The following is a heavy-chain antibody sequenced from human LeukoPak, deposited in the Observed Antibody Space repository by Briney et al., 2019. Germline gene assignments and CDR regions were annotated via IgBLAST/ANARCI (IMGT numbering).Heavy chain of an antibody. Sequence: GGSLRLSCAASGFTFSGNWMQWVRHAPGKGLVWVSRINTDGRSTRYAVSVSGRFTITRDNAKNTLYLQMNSLRAEDTAVYYCARVHSGSYSGMDVWGQGTTVIVSS. CDR2: INTDGRST. J-gene: IGHJ6*02. CDR3: ARVHSGSYSGMDV. D-gene: IGHD1-26*01. V-gene: IGHV3-74*01. CDR1: GFTFSGNW.